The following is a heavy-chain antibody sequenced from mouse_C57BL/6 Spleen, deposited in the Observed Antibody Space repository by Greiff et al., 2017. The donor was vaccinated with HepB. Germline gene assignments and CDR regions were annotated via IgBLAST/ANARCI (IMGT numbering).Heavy chain of an antibody. D-gene: IGHD2-5*01. CDR3: AKGNSNYQFALGY. V-gene: IGHV1-82*01. J-gene: IGHJ2*01. Sequence: VQRVESGPELVKPGASVKISCKASGYAFSSSWMNWVKQRPGKGLEWIGRIYPGDGDTNYNGKFKGKATLTADKSSSTAYMQLSSLTSEDSAVYFCAKGNSNYQFALGYWGQGTTLTVSS. CDR1: GYAFSSSW. CDR2: IYPGDGDT.